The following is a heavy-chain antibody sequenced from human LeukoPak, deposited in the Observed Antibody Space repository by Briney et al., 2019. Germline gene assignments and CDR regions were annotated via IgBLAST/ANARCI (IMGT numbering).Heavy chain of an antibody. J-gene: IGHJ4*02. V-gene: IGHV3-11*01. CDR2: ISSSGSTI. D-gene: IGHD5-12*01. Sequence: GGSLRLSCAASGFTFSDYYMSWIRQAPGKGLEWVSYISSSGSTIYYADSVKGRFTISRDNAKNSLYLQMNSLRAEDTAIYYCAKAISHLYSGYGFDYWGQGTLVTVSS. CDR3: AKAISHLYSGYGFDY. CDR1: GFTFSDYY.